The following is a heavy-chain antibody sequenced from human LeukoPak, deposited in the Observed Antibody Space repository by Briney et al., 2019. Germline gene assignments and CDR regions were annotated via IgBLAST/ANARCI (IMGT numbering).Heavy chain of an antibody. J-gene: IGHJ5*02. CDR3: ARAEYSSSWFLNWFDP. CDR2: IYHSGST. D-gene: IGHD6-13*01. V-gene: IGHV4-38-2*02. CDR1: GYSISSGYY. Sequence: SETLSLTCTVSGYSISSGYYWGWIRQPPGKGLEWIGSIYHSGSTYYNPSLKSRVTISVDTSKNQLSLKLSSVTAADTAVYYCARAEYSSSWFLNWFDPWGQGTLVTVSS.